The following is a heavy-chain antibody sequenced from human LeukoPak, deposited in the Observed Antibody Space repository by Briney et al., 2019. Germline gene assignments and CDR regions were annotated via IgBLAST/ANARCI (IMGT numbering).Heavy chain of an antibody. CDR1: GGSVNSVTYY. Sequence: ASTTLSLTCAVSGGSVNSVTYYWAWVRQPPGKGLEWIGSIYQGESTYSNPSLESRVSMSVDTSKNQFSLKLSSVTAADTAVYYCARHFGRRDWYYFDYWGQGTLVTVSS. CDR2: IYQGEST. CDR3: ARHFGRRDWYYFDY. J-gene: IGHJ4*02. V-gene: IGHV4-39*01. D-gene: IGHD1-1*01.